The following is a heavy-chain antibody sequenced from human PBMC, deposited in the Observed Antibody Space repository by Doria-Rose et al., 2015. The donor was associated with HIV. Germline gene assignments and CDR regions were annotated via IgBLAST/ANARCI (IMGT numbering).Heavy chain of an antibody. V-gene: IGHV1-18*01. CDR2: IGVYNGNT. Sequence: ISWVRKAPGQGLEWMGWIGVYNGNTIYAQTLQGRVTMTTDTSTSTAYVELRSLRSDDTAVYYCARDALGATPFDAWGQGTLVTVS. D-gene: IGHD1-26*01. J-gene: IGHJ5*02. CDR3: ARDALGATPFDA.